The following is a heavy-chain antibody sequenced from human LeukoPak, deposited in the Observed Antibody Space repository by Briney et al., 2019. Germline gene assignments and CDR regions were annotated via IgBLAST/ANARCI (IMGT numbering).Heavy chain of an antibody. V-gene: IGHV4-59*11. D-gene: IGHD3-22*01. Sequence: SETLSLTCTVSGGSLEGLYWSWIRQSPEKGLEWIGNVFHTGVTSYNLSLKSRVTISVDTSKNQFSLTMTSMTAADTAIYYCTRGGGSGYYFGIPRYYFDAWGQGVLVTVSS. CDR3: TRGGGSGYYFGIPRYYFDA. J-gene: IGHJ4*02. CDR1: GGSLEGLY. CDR2: VFHTGVT.